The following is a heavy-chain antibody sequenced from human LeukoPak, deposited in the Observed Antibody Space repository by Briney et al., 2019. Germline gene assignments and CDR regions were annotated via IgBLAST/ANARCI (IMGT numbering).Heavy chain of an antibody. CDR1: GGSISSYY. CDR2: IYYSGST. V-gene: IGHV4-59*08. CDR3: VKTIGGYYDSSGYEIDY. D-gene: IGHD3-22*01. J-gene: IGHJ4*02. Sequence: PSETLSLTCTVSGGSISSYYWSWIRQPPGKGLEWIGYIYYSGSTNYNPSLKSRVTISVDTSKNQFSLKLTSVTAADTAVYYCVKTIGGYYDSSGYEIDYWGQGTLVTVSS.